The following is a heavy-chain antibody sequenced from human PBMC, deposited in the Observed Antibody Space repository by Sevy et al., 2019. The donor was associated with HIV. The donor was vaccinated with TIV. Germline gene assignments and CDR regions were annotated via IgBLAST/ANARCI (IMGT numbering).Heavy chain of an antibody. CDR3: ARPCSGDDCYSELDY. CDR1: GFNFRNYS. Sequence: GGSLRLSCAASGFNFRNYSMTWVRQAPGKGLDWVSYISSGSGTIHYADSVKDRFTISRDNAKNSLFLQMNSLRDEDTAIYYCARPCSGDDCYSELDYWGQGILVTVSS. D-gene: IGHD2-21*01. J-gene: IGHJ4*02. V-gene: IGHV3-48*02. CDR2: ISSGSGTI.